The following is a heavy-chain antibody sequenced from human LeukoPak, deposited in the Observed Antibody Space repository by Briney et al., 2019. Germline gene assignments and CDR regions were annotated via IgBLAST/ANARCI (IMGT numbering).Heavy chain of an antibody. D-gene: IGHD3-22*01. CDR3: ARLTAYYYDSSGYSGAFDI. J-gene: IGHJ3*02. CDR1: GGSISSSSYY. Sequence: SETLSLTCTVSGGSISSSSYYWGWIRQPPGKGLEWIGSIYYSGSTYYNPSLKSRVTISVDTSKNQFSLKLSSVTAADTAVYYCARLTAYYYDSSGYSGAFDIWGQGTMVTVSS. CDR2: IYYSGST. V-gene: IGHV4-39*07.